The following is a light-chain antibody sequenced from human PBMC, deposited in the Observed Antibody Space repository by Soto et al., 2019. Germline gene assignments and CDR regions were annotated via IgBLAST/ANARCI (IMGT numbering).Light chain of an antibody. V-gene: IGLV2-14*01. CDR2: GVS. CDR1: SSDVGGYNH. Sequence: QSVLTQPASVSGSPGQSITISCTGTSSDVGGYNHVSWYQHPPGRAPKLILFGVSDRPSGVSHRFSGSKSGNTASLTISGLQAEDEADYYCCSYTRLSSVVFGGGTKLTVL. CDR3: CSYTRLSSVV. J-gene: IGLJ2*01.